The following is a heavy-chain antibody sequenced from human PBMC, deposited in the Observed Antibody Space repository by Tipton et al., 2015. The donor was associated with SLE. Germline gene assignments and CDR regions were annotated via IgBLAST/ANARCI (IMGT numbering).Heavy chain of an antibody. CDR3: ARHTLAIVPRPFDY. Sequence: FLRLSCVASGFTFSFYHMTWVRQAPGKGLEWVSSISSTSRYIYYADSVKGRFTISIDNAKNSLSLQMNSLRAEDTAVYYCARHTLAIVPRPFDYWGQGTLVTVSS. D-gene: IGHD2-21*01. V-gene: IGHV3-21*01. J-gene: IGHJ4*02. CDR1: GFTFSFYH. CDR2: ISSTSRYI.